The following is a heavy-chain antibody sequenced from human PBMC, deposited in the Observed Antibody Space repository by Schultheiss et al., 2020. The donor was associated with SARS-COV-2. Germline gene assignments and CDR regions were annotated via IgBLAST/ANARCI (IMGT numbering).Heavy chain of an antibody. CDR3: VRGPYYDILTGYTDAFDF. Sequence: GSLRLSCAASGFTFTSYWMHWIRQSPGKGLEWIGEINHSGSTNYNPSLKSLVTISVDTSKNQFSLRLSSVTAADTAVYYCVRGPYYDILTGYTDAFDFWGQGTMVTVSS. J-gene: IGHJ3*01. V-gene: IGHV4-34*01. CDR2: INHSGST. CDR1: GFTFTSYW. D-gene: IGHD3-9*01.